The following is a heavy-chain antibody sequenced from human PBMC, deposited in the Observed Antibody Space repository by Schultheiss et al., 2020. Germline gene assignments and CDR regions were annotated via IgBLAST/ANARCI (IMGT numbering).Heavy chain of an antibody. CDR2: INHSGST. V-gene: IGHV4-34*01. J-gene: IGHJ4*02. CDR1: GGSFSGYY. D-gene: IGHD5-12*01. Sequence: SATLSLTCAVYGGSFSGYYWSWIRQPPGKGLEWIGEINHSGSTNYNPSLKSRVTISVDKSKNQFSLKLSSVTAADTAVYYCARAAALRSFDYWGQGTLVTV. CDR3: ARAAALRSFDY.